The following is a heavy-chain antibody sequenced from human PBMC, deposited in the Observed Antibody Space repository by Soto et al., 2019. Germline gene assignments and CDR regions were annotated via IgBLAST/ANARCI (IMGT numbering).Heavy chain of an antibody. Sequence: QVQLVQSGAEVKEPGSSVKVSCKASADSFSSYGISWVRQAPGQCLEWMGGIIPIFGTTYYAEKFQGRVTLTAEESTITADLELSSLRSEDTALYYCARVFPDGWVEPGVVRGYLDTWGRGTLVTVSS. J-gene: IGHJ4*02. V-gene: IGHV1-69*01. D-gene: IGHD3-3*01. CDR1: ADSFSSYG. CDR2: IIPIFGTT. CDR3: ARVFPDGWVEPGVVRGYLDT.